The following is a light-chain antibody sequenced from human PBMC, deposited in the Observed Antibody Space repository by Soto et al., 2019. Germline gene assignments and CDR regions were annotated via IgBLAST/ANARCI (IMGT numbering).Light chain of an antibody. Sequence: QSALTQPPSASGSPGQSVTISCTGTSSDVGGYNYVSWYQQHPGSAPKLLIHDVSKRPSGVPDRFSGSKSGNASSLTVSGLQAEDEADYYGGSDAGRKGVVFGGGTQLTVL. CDR2: DVS. CDR1: SSDVGGYNY. J-gene: IGLJ2*01. CDR3: GSDAGRKGVV. V-gene: IGLV2-8*01.